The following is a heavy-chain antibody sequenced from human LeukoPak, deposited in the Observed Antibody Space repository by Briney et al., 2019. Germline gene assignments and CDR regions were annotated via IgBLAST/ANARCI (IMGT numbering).Heavy chain of an antibody. CDR3: ASENLYYYDSSGYSY. CDR2: IIPILGIA. D-gene: IGHD3-22*01. V-gene: IGHV1-69*04. CDR1: GGTFSSYA. J-gene: IGHJ4*02. Sequence: GASVKVSCKASGGTFSSYAISWVRQAPGQGLEWMGRIIPILGIANYAQKFQGRVTITADKSTSTAYMELSSLRSEDTAEYYCASENLYYYDSSGYSYWGQGTLVTVSS.